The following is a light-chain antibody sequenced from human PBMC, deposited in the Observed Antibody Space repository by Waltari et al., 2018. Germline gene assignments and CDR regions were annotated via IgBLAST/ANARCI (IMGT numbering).Light chain of an antibody. Sequence: DIQMTQSPSSLSASVGDRVTITCRASETISTYLNWYHQKPGKAPKLLIYAASSLQSGVPSRFTGSGSWTDFTLTISSLQPEDFATYYCQQTYSNPPYTFGQGTKLEIK. CDR3: QQTYSNPPYT. J-gene: IGKJ2*01. CDR1: ETISTY. CDR2: AAS. V-gene: IGKV1-39*01.